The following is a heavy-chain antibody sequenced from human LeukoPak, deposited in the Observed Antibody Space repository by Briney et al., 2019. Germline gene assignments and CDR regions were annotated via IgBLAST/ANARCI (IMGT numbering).Heavy chain of an antibody. Sequence: TGGSLRLSCAVSGSIGIDGYMSWVRQAPGKGLEWLSGIYRGGARYYSDSVKGRFTISRDNSKNTLYLQMNSLRAEDTAVYYCARDLRDYDILTGYGYYYYGMDVWGQGTTVTGSS. V-gene: IGHV3-66*02. CDR2: IYRGGAR. J-gene: IGHJ6*02. D-gene: IGHD3-9*01. CDR1: GSIGIDGY. CDR3: ARDLRDYDILTGYGYYYYGMDV.